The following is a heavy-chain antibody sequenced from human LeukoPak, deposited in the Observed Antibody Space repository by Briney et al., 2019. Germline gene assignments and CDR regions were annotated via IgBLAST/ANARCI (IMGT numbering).Heavy chain of an antibody. J-gene: IGHJ4*02. Sequence: GESLRLSCAASGFTVSSNYMIWVRQAPGKGLEWVSVIYSGGSTYYADSVKGRFTISRDNSKNTLYLQMNSLRADDTAVYYCARVAAAGPFDYWGQGTPVTVSS. D-gene: IGHD6-13*01. CDR1: GFTVSSNY. CDR2: IYSGGST. CDR3: ARVAAAGPFDY. V-gene: IGHV3-66*01.